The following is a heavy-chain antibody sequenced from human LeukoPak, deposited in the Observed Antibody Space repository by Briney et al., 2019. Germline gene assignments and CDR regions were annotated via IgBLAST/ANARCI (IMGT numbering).Heavy chain of an antibody. CDR3: ARGLGDYDYVWGGAFDI. J-gene: IGHJ3*02. CDR1: GGTFSSYA. CDR2: IIPIFGTA. D-gene: IGHD3-16*01. Sequence: GASVKVSCKASGGTFSSYAISWVRQAPGQGLEWMGRIIPIFGTANYAQKFQGRVTITADKSTSTAYMELSSLRSEDTAVYYCARGLGDYDYVWGGAFDIWGQGTMVTVSS. V-gene: IGHV1-69*06.